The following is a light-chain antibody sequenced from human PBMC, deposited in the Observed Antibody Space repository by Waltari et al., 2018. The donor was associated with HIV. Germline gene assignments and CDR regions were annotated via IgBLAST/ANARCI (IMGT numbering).Light chain of an antibody. V-gene: IGLV2-14*03. CDR2: DVS. Sequence: QSPLPQPASVSGSPGQSVTLPSTGTSGNIGGYDLVSCYQQHPGKAPKLIIYDVSSRPARVSDRFAGSKSGNTASLTISGLQAEDEGDYYCGSHRPITTVVFCGGTTLTV. CDR3: GSHRPITTVV. CDR1: SGNIGGYDL. J-gene: IGLJ2*01.